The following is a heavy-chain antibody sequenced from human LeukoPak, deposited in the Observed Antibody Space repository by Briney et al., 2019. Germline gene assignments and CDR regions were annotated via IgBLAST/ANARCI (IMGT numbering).Heavy chain of an antibody. CDR3: ARNSLLYSYYFDY. D-gene: IGHD2-2*02. CDR1: GGSISGSSYY. V-gene: IGHV4-39*01. Sequence: SETLSLTCTVSGGSISGSSYYWGWIRQPPGKGLEWIGSIYYSGSTYYNPSLKSRVTISVDTSKNQFSLKLSSVTAADTAVYYCARNSLLYSYYFDYWGQGTLVTVSS. CDR2: IYYSGST. J-gene: IGHJ4*02.